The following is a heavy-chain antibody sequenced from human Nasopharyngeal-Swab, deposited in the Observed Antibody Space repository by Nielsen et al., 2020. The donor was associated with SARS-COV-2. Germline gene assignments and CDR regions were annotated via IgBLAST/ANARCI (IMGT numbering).Heavy chain of an antibody. Sequence: GGSLRLSCAASGFTFDDYAMHWVRQAPGKGLEWVSGISWNSGSIGYADSVKGRFTISRDNSKNTLYLQMNSLRTDDTAVYYCARGGSSGESSFDYWGQGTLVTVSA. CDR1: GFTFDDYA. CDR3: ARGGSSGESSFDY. V-gene: IGHV3-9*01. CDR2: ISWNSGSI. J-gene: IGHJ4*02. D-gene: IGHD5-12*01.